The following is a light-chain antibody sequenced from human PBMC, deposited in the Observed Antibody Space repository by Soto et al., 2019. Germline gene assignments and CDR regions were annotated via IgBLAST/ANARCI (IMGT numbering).Light chain of an antibody. Sequence: QSVLTQPPSASGTPGQWVTISCSGSSSNVGTNYEYWYQQHPGTAPKLLIFRHDQRPSGVPDRFSGSRSGTSASLAINGLRSEDEADYYCASWDASLSGPVFGGGTKLTVL. J-gene: IGLJ2*01. CDR3: ASWDASLSGPV. V-gene: IGLV1-47*01. CDR2: RHD. CDR1: SSNVGTNY.